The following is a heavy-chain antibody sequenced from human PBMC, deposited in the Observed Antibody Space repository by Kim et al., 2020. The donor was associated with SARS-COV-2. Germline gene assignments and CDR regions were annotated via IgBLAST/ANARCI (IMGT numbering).Heavy chain of an antibody. Sequence: SVKVSCKASGGTFSSYAISWVRQAPGQGLEWMGGIIPIFGTANYAQKFQGRVTITADESTSTAYMELSSLRSEDTAVYYCARDPDPGNWNGPEFDIWGQGTMVTVSS. CDR3: ARDPDPGNWNGPEFDI. CDR2: IIPIFGTA. V-gene: IGHV1-69*13. D-gene: IGHD1-1*01. J-gene: IGHJ3*02. CDR1: GGTFSSYA.